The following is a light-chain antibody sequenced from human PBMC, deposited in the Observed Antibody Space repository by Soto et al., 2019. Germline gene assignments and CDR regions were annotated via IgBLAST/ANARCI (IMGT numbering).Light chain of an antibody. J-gene: IGKJ3*01. CDR1: QSISSW. CDR3: QQLFMYPPT. V-gene: IGKV1-5*01. Sequence: DIQMTQSPSTLSASVGDRVTITCRASQSISSWLAWYQQKPGKAPKLLIYGASTSQSGVPSRFGGSGSGTDFTLTVSSLQPEDFATYYCQQLFMYPPTFGPGTKVDIK. CDR2: GAS.